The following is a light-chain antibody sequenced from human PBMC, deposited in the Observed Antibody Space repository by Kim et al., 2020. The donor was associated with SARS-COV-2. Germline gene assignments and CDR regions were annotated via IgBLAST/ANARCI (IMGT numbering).Light chain of an antibody. CDR1: SSDVGGYNY. V-gene: IGLV2-11*01. J-gene: IGLJ3*02. CDR3: GSYGGSFTWV. CDR2: DVS. Sequence: QSALTQPRSVSGSPGQSVTISCTVTSSDVGGYNYVSWYQQHPDAAPKLMIYDVSERPSGVPDRLSGSKSDNTASLTISGLQAEDEADYYCGSYGGSFTWVFGGGTQLTVL.